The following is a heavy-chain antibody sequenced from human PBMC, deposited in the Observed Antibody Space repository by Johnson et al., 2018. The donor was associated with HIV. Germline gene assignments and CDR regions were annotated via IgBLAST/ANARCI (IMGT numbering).Heavy chain of an antibody. CDR2: ISGSGGST. Sequence: VQLVESGGGVVQPGRSLRLSCAASGFTFSSYAMHWVRQAPGKGLEWVSAISGSGGSTYYADSVKGRFTISRDNSKNTLYLQMNSLRAEDTAVYYCAKDLGQMTAIPRGAFDIWGQGTMVTVSS. CDR3: AKDLGQMTAIPRGAFDI. J-gene: IGHJ3*02. V-gene: IGHV3-23*04. CDR1: GFTFSSYA. D-gene: IGHD2-21*02.